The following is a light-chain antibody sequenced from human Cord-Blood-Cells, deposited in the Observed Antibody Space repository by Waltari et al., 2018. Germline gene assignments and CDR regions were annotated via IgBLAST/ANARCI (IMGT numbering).Light chain of an antibody. V-gene: IGLV2-11*01. Sequence: QSALTQPRSVSGSPGQSVTISCTGTSSDVGGYNYVSWYQQHPGKAPKLIIYEVSKRPSGVPDRFAGSKSGNTASLTISGLQAEDEADYYCCSYAGSYTYVFGTGTKVTVL. J-gene: IGLJ1*01. CDR1: SSDVGGYNY. CDR3: CSYAGSYTYV. CDR2: EVS.